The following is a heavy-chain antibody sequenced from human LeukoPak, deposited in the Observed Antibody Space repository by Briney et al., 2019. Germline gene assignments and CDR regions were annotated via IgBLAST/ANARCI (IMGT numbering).Heavy chain of an antibody. J-gene: IGHJ4*02. V-gene: IGHV4-4*07. CDR1: GGSISSYY. CDR2: ISTSGST. Sequence: SETLSLTCTVSGGSISSYYWSWIRQPAGKGLEAIGHISTSGSTNYNPSLKSRVTMSVDTSKDQFSLKLSSVTAADTAVYYCARVRYSDSSVLTRKRSYYFDYWGQGTLVTVSS. D-gene: IGHD3-22*01. CDR3: ARVRYSDSSVLTRKRSYYFDY.